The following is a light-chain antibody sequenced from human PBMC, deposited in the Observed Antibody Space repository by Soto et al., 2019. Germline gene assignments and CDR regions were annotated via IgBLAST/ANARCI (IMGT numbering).Light chain of an antibody. CDR3: QTWGTGIQV. CDR2: LNSDGSH. V-gene: IGLV4-69*01. J-gene: IGLJ2*01. Sequence: QSVLTQSPSASASLGASVKLTCTLSSGHSSYAIAWHQQQPEKGPRYLMKLNSDGSHYKGDGIPDRFSGSSSGAERYLTISSLQSEDEADYYSQTWGTGIQVFGGGTKVTVL. CDR1: SGHSSYA.